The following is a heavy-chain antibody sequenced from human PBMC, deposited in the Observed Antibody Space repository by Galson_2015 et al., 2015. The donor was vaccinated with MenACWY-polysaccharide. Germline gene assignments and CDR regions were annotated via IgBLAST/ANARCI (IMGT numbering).Heavy chain of an antibody. D-gene: IGHD1-26*01. V-gene: IGHV3-9*01. CDR1: GFTFDDYA. Sequence: SLRLSCAASGFTFDDYAMHWVRQAPGKGLEWVSGISWNSGSIGYAESVKGRFTISRDNAKNSLYLQMNSLRTEDTALYYCARTIVGPGSYDAFDIWG. CDR3: ARTIVGPGSYDAFDI. CDR2: ISWNSGSI. J-gene: IGHJ3*02.